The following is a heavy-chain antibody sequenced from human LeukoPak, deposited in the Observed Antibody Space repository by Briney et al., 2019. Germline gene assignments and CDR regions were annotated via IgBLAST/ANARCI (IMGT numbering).Heavy chain of an antibody. D-gene: IGHD1-26*01. CDR3: AKVMARIVGATASFDY. CDR1: GFTFSSYG. Sequence: GGSLRLSCAASGFTFSSYGMHWVRQAPGKGLEWVAFIRYDGSNKYYADSVKGRFTISRDNSKNTLYLQMNSLRAEDTAVYYCAKVMARIVGATASFDYWGQGTLVTVSS. CDR2: IRYDGSNK. J-gene: IGHJ4*02. V-gene: IGHV3-30*02.